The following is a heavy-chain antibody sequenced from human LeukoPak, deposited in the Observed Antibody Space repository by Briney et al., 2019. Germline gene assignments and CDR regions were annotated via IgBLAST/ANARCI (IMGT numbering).Heavy chain of an antibody. CDR2: IRYDGSNK. CDR3: ASGVGLAARPPNYFDY. J-gene: IGHJ4*02. CDR1: GFTFSSYG. Sequence: TGGSLRLSCAASGFTFSSYGMHWVRQAPGKGLEWVAFIRYDGSNKYYADSVKGRFTISRDNAKNSLYLQMNSLRAEDTAVYYCASGVGLAARPPNYFDYWGQGTLVTVSS. D-gene: IGHD6-6*01. V-gene: IGHV3-30*02.